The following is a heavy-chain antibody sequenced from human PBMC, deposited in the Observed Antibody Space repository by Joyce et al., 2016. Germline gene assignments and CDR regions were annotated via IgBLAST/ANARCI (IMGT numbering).Heavy chain of an antibody. J-gene: IGHJ4*02. CDR2: TYYRSKWYY. V-gene: IGHV6-1*01. D-gene: IGHD6-25*01. CDR3: ARVYGVSSGRGSLFDY. CDR1: GDSVSSNRAA. Sequence: QVQLQQSGPGLVKPSQTLSLTCAISGDSVSSNRAAWNWIRQSPSRGLEGLGRTYYRSKWYYDYAVSVRSRITINPGTSKNQFSLHLNSVTPEDTAVYFCARVYGVSSGRGSLFDYWGQGTLVIVSS.